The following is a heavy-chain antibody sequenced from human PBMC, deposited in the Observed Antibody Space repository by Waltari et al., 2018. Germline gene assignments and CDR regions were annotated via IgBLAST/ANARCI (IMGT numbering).Heavy chain of an antibody. CDR3: ARVWNPNLGDFWSPNWFDP. J-gene: IGHJ5*02. Sequence: QVQLQESGPGLVKPSETLSLTCTVSGGSISSHYWSWIRQPPGKGLEWIGYIYYSGSTNYNPSLKSRVTISVDTSKNQFSLKLSSVTAADTAVYYCARVWNPNLGDFWSPNWFDPWGQGTLVTVSS. CDR1: GGSISSHY. D-gene: IGHD3-3*01. CDR2: IYYSGST. V-gene: IGHV4-59*11.